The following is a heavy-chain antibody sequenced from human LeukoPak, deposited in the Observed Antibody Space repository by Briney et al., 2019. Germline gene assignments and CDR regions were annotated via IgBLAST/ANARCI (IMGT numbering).Heavy chain of an antibody. V-gene: IGHV4-39*01. J-gene: IGHJ4*02. Sequence: SETLSLTCTVSVGSISSSSYYWGWIRQPPGKGLEWIGSIYYSGSTYYNPSLKSRVTISVDTSKNQFSLKLGSVTAADTAVYYCARLSYSRVDYFDYWGQGTLVTVSS. CDR2: IYYSGST. CDR3: ARLSYSRVDYFDY. D-gene: IGHD3-22*01. CDR1: VGSISSSSYY.